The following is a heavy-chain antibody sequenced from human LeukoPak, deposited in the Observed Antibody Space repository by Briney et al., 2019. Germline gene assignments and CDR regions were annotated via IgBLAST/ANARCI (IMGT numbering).Heavy chain of an antibody. Sequence: GGSLRLSCAASGFTFSSYAMNWVRQAPGKGLEWVSAISGIGSTTYYADSVKGRFTISRDNSKNTLFLQMNSLTAEDTAIYSCARPRLEYCSGGSCFDAFDIWGQGKMVTVSS. V-gene: IGHV3-23*01. CDR3: ARPRLEYCSGGSCFDAFDI. CDR2: ISGIGSTT. CDR1: GFTFSSYA. J-gene: IGHJ3*02. D-gene: IGHD2-15*01.